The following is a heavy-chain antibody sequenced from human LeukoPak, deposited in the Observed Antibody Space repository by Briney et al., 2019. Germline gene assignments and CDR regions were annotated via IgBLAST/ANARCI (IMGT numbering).Heavy chain of an antibody. V-gene: IGHV1-18*01. J-gene: IGHJ4*02. CDR3: ARGSISSGWYGY. CDR1: GYTFTSSG. CDR2: ISPYNGNT. D-gene: IGHD6-19*01. Sequence: ASVKVSSKASGYTFTSSGISWVRQAPGQGLEWMGWISPYNGNTNYAQKLQDRVTMTTDTSTTTAYMELRSLRSDDTAVYYCARGSISSGWYGYWGQGTLVTVSS.